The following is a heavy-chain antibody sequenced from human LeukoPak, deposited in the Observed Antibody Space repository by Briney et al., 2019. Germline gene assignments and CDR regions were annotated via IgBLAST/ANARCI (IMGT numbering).Heavy chain of an antibody. CDR2: ISSSGSTI. Sequence: PGGSLRLSCAASGFTFSSYEMNWVRQAPGKGLEWVSYISSSGSTIYYADSVKGRFTISRDNAKNSLYLQMNSLRAEDTALYYCAREHGLRGDDYWGQGTLVTVSS. CDR3: AREHGLRGDDY. CDR1: GFTFSSYE. V-gene: IGHV3-48*03. D-gene: IGHD5-24*01. J-gene: IGHJ4*02.